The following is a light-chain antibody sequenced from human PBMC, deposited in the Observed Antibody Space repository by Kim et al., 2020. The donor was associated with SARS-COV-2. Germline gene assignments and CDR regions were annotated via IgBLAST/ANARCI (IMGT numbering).Light chain of an antibody. V-gene: IGKV3-20*01. Sequence: PGESATLSCRASQSVSSTYLAWYQQKPGQAPRLLIYGASSRATGIPDRFSGSVSGTDFTLTINRLEPDDFAVYYCQQYGNSPPYTFGQGTKVDIK. CDR3: QQYGNSPPYT. CDR1: QSVSSTY. CDR2: GAS. J-gene: IGKJ2*01.